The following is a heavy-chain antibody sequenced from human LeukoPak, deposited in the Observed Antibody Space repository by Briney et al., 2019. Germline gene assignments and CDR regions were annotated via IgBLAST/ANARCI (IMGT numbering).Heavy chain of an antibody. V-gene: IGHV5-51*01. D-gene: IGHD3-22*01. CDR3: ARPLPDYDSSGYFPDAFDI. CDR1: GYSFTSYW. Sequence: GESLKISCKGSGYSFTSYWIGWVRQMPGKGLEWMGIIYPGDSDTRYSPSFQGQVTISADKSISTAFLQWSSLKASNTAMYSCARPLPDYDSSGYFPDAFDIWGQGTMVTVSS. J-gene: IGHJ3*02. CDR2: IYPGDSDT.